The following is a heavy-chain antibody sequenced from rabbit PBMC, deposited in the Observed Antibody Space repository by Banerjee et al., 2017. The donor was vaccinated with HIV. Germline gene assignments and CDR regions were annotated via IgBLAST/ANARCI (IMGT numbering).Heavy chain of an antibody. V-gene: IGHV1S43*01. Sequence: QSLEESGGDLVQPGASLTLTCKASGLDFSYSYWICWVRQAPGKGLEWIACIYTGSSGSTWYATWVNGRFTISRSTSLNTVDLKMTSLTAADTATYFCARDLDAGYGGSEFSLWGPGTLVTVS. CDR2: IYTGSSGST. CDR3: ARDLDAGYGGSEFSL. J-gene: IGHJ4*01. D-gene: IGHD4-2*01. CDR1: GLDFSYSYW.